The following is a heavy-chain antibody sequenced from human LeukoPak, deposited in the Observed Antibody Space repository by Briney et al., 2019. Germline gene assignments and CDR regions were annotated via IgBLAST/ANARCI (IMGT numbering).Heavy chain of an antibody. CDR1: GYTFTSYG. J-gene: IGHJ4*02. CDR3: ARDPLKIFGVVIRGSVFDY. CDR2: ISAYNGNT. Sequence: ASVKVSCKASGYTFTSYGISWVRQAPGQGLEWMGWISAYNGNTNYAQKLQGRVTMTTDTSTSTVYMELSSLRSEDTAVYYCARDPLKIFGVVIRGSVFDYWGQGTLVTVSS. D-gene: IGHD3-3*01. V-gene: IGHV1-18*01.